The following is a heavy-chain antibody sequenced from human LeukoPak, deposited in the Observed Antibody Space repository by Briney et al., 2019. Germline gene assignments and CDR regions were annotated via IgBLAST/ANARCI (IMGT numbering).Heavy chain of an antibody. V-gene: IGHV3-72*01. CDR3: VRVGSVAGSDYLDH. CDR2: SRNKAKSYTT. J-gene: IGHJ4*02. CDR1: GFTFSDHF. D-gene: IGHD6-19*01. Sequence: GGSLRLSCAVSGFTFSDHFLDWVRQAPGKGLEWVGRSRNKAKSYTTEYAASVKGRFTISRDDSKNSLYLQMNSLKTEDTAVYYCVRVGSVAGSDYLDHWGQGTLVTVSS.